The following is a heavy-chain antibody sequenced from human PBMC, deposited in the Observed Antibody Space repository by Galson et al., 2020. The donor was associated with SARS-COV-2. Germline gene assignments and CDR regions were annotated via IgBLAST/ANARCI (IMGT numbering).Heavy chain of an antibody. CDR1: GFSLSNARMG. D-gene: IGHD2-15*01. J-gene: IGHJ6*02. Sequence: SGPTLVKPTETLTLTSTVSGFSLSNARMGVSWIRQPPGKALEWLAHIFSNDEKSYSTSLKSRLTISKDTSKSQVVLTMTNMDPVDTATYYCARIQGYCSGGSCWYYYYGMDVWGQGTTVTVSS. V-gene: IGHV2-26*01. CDR3: ARIQGYCSGGSCWYYYYGMDV. CDR2: IFSNDEK.